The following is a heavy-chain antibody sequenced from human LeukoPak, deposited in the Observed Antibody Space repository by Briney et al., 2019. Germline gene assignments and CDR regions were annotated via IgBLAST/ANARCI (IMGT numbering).Heavy chain of an antibody. D-gene: IGHD2-15*01. J-gene: IGHJ4*02. CDR3: AAHYCSGGSCYLN. CDR1: GLTFSSYE. V-gene: IGHV3-48*03. CDR2: ISSRGSTI. Sequence: GGSLRLFCAASGLTFSSYEMNWVRQAPGKGRVWVTYISSRGSTIYYADSVKGRFTISRDNAKTSLYLQMNSLRAEDTAVYYCAAHYCSGGSCYLNWGQGTLVTVSS.